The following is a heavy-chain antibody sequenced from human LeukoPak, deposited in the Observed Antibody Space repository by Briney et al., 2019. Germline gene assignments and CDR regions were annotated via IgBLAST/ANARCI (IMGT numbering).Heavy chain of an antibody. V-gene: IGHV4-38-2*01. D-gene: IGHD3-10*01. CDR1: GYSINSGYY. CDR2: IYYSGST. CDR3: PRGSPLTKPPSFAS. Sequence: SETLSLTCAVSGYSINSGYYWGWIRQPPGKGLEWIGSIYYSGSTYYNPSLKNRVTISVDTSKNQFSLKLSSVAAADTAVYFFPRGSPLTKPPSFASWGRETLSTVS. J-gene: IGHJ4*02.